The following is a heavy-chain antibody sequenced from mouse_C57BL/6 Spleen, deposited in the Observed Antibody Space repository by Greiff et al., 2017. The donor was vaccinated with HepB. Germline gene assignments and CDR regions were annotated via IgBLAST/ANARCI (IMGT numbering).Heavy chain of an antibody. Sequence: QVQLQQPGAELVRPGSSVKLSCKASGYTFTSYWMHWVKQRPIQGLEWIGNIDPSDSETHYNQKFKDKATLTVDKSSRTAYMQLSSLTSEDSAVYYCARERTAQALDYWGQGTTLTVSS. D-gene: IGHD3-2*02. J-gene: IGHJ2*01. V-gene: IGHV1-52*01. CDR3: ARERTAQALDY. CDR1: GYTFTSYW. CDR2: IDPSDSET.